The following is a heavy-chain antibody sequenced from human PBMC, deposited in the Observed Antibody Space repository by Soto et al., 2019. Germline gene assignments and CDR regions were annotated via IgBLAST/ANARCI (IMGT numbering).Heavy chain of an antibody. CDR2: IYNSGST. V-gene: IGHV4-61*08. CDR1: GDSVDVGGYF. Sequence: QVQLQEAGPGLVKPADTLSLSCTVSGDSVDVGGYFWSWIRQSPGGVLEWIGFIYNSGSTNSNPSLRSRINMSMDTSKNAFSLSLNSVTAADSAVYYCARGKGGLHYYFDSWGQGTPVTVSS. CDR3: ARGKGGLHYYFDS. J-gene: IGHJ4*02. D-gene: IGHD3-10*01.